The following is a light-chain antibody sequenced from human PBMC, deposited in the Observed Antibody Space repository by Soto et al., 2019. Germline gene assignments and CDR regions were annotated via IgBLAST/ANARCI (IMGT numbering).Light chain of an antibody. CDR2: GAS. CDR1: QTVGSD. J-gene: IGKJ1*01. Sequence: EIVMTQSPATLSLSPGERATLSCRASQTVGSDLAWFQQNPGQAPRLLIYGASTRATGIPARFSGSGSGTEFTLTISSLQSEDFAVYYCQQYNIWPRAFGQGTKVEIK. CDR3: QQYNIWPRA. V-gene: IGKV3-15*01.